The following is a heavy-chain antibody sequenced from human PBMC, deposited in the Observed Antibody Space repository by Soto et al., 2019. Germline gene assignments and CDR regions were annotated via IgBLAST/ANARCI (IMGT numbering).Heavy chain of an antibody. CDR1: GGTFSNYA. CDR2: IIPIFGTA. CDR3: ARDQRGDGFDP. V-gene: IGHV1-69*01. J-gene: IGHJ5*02. D-gene: IGHD2-21*02. Sequence: QLQLVQSGAEVKKPGSSVKVSCKASGGTFSNYAINWVRQAPGQGLEWMGGIIPIFGTANYAQKFQGRVTTTTDESTSTAYMELCSLRSEDTAVYSCARDQRGDGFDPWGQGTLVTVSS.